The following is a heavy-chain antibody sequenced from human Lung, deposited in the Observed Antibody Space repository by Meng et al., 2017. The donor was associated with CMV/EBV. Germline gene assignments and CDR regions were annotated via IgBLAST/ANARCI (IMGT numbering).Heavy chain of an antibody. V-gene: IGHV3-9*01. J-gene: IGHJ4*02. CDR2: ISWNSGSI. CDR3: AKASEYSSGWSKFDN. D-gene: IGHD6-19*01. CDR1: GFTFDDYA. Sequence: GGSLRLXCAASGFTFDDYAMHWVRQAPGKGLEWVSGISWNSGSIGYADSVKGRFTISRDNAKNSLYLQMNSLRAEDTALYYCAKASEYSSGWSKFDNWGQGXLVTVSS.